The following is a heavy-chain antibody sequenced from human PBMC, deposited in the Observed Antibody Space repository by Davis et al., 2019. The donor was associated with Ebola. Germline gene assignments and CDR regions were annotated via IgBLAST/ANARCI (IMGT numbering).Heavy chain of an antibody. CDR3: ARCYGDYGYYYYGMDV. Sequence: AASVKVSCKASGYTFTSYAMHWVRQAPGQRLEWMGWINAGNGNTNYAQKLQGRVTMTTDTSTSTAYMELRSLRSDDTAVYYCARCYGDYGYYYYGMDVWGQGATVTVSS. J-gene: IGHJ6*02. D-gene: IGHD4-17*01. CDR2: INAGNGNT. V-gene: IGHV1-3*01. CDR1: GYTFTSYA.